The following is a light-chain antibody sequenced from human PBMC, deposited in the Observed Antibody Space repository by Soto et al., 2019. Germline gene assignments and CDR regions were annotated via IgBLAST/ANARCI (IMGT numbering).Light chain of an antibody. CDR1: QSIFRS. Sequence: DIQMTQSPSTLSASVGDRVTITCRASQSIFRSLAWHQQKPGKAPRVLIKLASTLESGVPSRFSGGGSGTEFTLTISSLQPDDFATYYCHQYYAYPPTFGQGTKVEI. CDR2: LAS. V-gene: IGKV1-5*03. J-gene: IGKJ1*01. CDR3: HQYYAYPPT.